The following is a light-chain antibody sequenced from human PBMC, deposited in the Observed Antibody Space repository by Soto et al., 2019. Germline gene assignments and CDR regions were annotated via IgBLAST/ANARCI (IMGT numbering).Light chain of an antibody. CDR2: KAS. CDR3: QEYSTYSLT. Sequence: DIQMTQSPSTLSASVGDRVTITCRASQTISDWLAWYQQKPGKAPKLLIYKASTLESGVPSRFSGSGSGTEFTLTISSLQPDDFATYYCQEYSTYSLTFGGGTKVEIK. J-gene: IGKJ4*01. V-gene: IGKV1-5*03. CDR1: QTISDW.